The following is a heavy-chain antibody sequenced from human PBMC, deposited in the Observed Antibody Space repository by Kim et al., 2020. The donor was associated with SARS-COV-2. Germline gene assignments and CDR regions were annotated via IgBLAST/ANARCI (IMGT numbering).Heavy chain of an antibody. Sequence: GGYLRLSCAASGFTISSYAMSWVRQAPGKGLEWVSAISGSGGSTYYADSVKGRFTISRDNSKNTLYLQMNSLRAEDTAVYYCAKAVGTGELPHWGQGTLVTVSS. J-gene: IGHJ4*02. CDR1: GFTISSYA. CDR3: AKAVGTGELPH. D-gene: IGHD1-26*01. V-gene: IGHV3-23*01. CDR2: ISGSGGST.